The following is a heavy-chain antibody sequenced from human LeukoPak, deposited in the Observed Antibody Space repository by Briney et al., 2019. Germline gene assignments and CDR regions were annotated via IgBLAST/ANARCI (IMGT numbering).Heavy chain of an antibody. D-gene: IGHD5-12*01. CDR2: IYNSANT. Sequence: SETLSLPCTVSGDSISSSNYCWDWIRQPPGKVLEWVGNIYNSANTHYNPSLKTRITMSVDTSKNQFSLKLNSVTAADTGIYYCARHSRSGYIGYENAFDIWGQGTMVTVSS. V-gene: IGHV4-39*01. CDR1: GDSISSSNYC. CDR3: ARHSRSGYIGYENAFDI. J-gene: IGHJ3*02.